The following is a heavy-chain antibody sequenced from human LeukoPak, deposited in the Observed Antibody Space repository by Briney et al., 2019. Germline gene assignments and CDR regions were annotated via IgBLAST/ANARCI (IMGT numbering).Heavy chain of an antibody. CDR1: GYIFTSYY. V-gene: IGHV1-46*01. D-gene: IGHD1-1*01. CDR2: INPSGGST. Sequence: SVKVSCKASGYIFTSYYMHWVRQAPGQGLEWMGIINPSGGSTSYAQKFQGRVTMTRDTSISTAYMDLTRLRSDDTAVYYCASATIGTTTLAVDYWGQGTLVTVSS. CDR3: ASATIGTTTLAVDY. J-gene: IGHJ4*02.